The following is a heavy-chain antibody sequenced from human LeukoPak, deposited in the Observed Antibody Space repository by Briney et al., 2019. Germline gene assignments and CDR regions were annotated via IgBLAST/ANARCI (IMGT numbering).Heavy chain of an antibody. CDR1: GFSLSDAY. V-gene: IGHV3-15*01. Sequence: PGGSLRLSCAASGFSLSDAYMSWVRQTPGKRLEWIGRIIIKSDGGTTDYAAPVQGRFIISRDDSKGTLYLQLNSLRTDDTAVYYCLAQYYFDYWGRGTLVTVSS. CDR2: IIIKSDGGTT. CDR3: LAQYYFDY. J-gene: IGHJ4*02. D-gene: IGHD4-11*01.